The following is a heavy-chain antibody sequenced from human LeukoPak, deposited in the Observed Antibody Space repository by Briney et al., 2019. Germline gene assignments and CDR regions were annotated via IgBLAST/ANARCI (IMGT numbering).Heavy chain of an antibody. Sequence: PSETLSLTCAVSGGSISSGGYSWSWIRQPPGKGLEWIGYIYHSGSTYYNPSLKSRVTISVDRSKNQFSLKLSSVTAADTAVYYCARSSPRDGDFGYWGQGTLVTVSS. CDR3: ARSSPRDGDFGY. CDR2: IYHSGST. D-gene: IGHD5-24*01. J-gene: IGHJ4*02. V-gene: IGHV4-30-2*01. CDR1: GGSISSGGYS.